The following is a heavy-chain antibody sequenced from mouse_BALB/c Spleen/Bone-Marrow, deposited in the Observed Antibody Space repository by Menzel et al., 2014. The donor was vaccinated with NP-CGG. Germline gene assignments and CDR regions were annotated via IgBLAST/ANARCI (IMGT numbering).Heavy chain of an antibody. J-gene: IGHJ4*01. D-gene: IGHD1-1*02. CDR1: GYTFTDYV. CDR2: IDPGRGSS. V-gene: IGHV1-77*01. CDR3: ARDGSFAGMDY. Sequence: VQLQESGPELVKPGASVKMSCKASGYTFTDYVISWVKQRPGQGLEWIGEIDPGRGSSFYNEKFKAKATLTADKSANAAFMQLSSLTSEDSAVYFCARDGSFAGMDYWGQGTSLIDSS.